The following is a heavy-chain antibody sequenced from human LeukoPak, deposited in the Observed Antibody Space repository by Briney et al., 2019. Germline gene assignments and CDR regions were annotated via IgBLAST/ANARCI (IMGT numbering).Heavy chain of an antibody. CDR2: ISYDGSNK. V-gene: IGHV3-30*18. CDR1: GFTFSSYG. CDR3: AKDESSGPFD. D-gene: IGHD3-22*01. Sequence: GGSLRLSCAASGFTFSSYGMHWVRQAPGKGLEWVAVISYDGSNKYYADSVKGRFSISRDNSKNTLYLQMNSLRAEDTAVYYCAKDESSGPFDWGQGTLVTVSS. J-gene: IGHJ4*02.